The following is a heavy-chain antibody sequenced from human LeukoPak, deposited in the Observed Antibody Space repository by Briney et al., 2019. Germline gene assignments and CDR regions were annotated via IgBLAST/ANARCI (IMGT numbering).Heavy chain of an antibody. CDR3: ARTYSSGWSGFDP. V-gene: IGHV3-48*03. Sequence: GASLILSCAASGCTISSYEINWVRQPPAKGLELVSYISPSCASIYYADSVKGRFTISTDNAKNSQYLQMNIMRAEATAVSYCARTYSSGWSGFDPRGQGTLVTISS. D-gene: IGHD6-25*01. CDR1: GCTISSYE. CDR2: ISPSCASI. J-gene: IGHJ5*02.